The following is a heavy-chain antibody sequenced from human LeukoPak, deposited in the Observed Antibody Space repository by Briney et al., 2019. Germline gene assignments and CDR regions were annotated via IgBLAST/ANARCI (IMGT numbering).Heavy chain of an antibody. CDR2: MNPNSGNT. CDR1: GYTVTSYD. CDR3: ARGSSYYDFWSGYYRSFDY. D-gene: IGHD3-3*01. Sequence: ASVKVSCKASGYTVTSYDINWVRQAPGQGLEWMGWMNPNSGNTGYAQKFQGRVTITRNTSISTAYMELSSLRSEDTAVYYCARGSSYYDFWSGYYRSFDYWGQGTLVTVSS. V-gene: IGHV1-8*03. J-gene: IGHJ4*02.